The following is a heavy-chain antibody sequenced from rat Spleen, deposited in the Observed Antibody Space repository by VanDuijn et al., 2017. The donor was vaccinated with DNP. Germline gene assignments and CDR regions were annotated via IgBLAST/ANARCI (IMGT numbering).Heavy chain of an antibody. CDR2: ISYDGGST. CDR3: AKVPSPYWYFDF. V-gene: IGHV5-22*01. Sequence: EVQLMESGGGLVQPGRSLKLSCAASGFTFSDYYMAWVRQAPTKGLEWVAYISYDGGSTNYGDSVKGRFTISRDIAKSTLYLQMNSLRAEDMATYYCAKVPSPYWYFDFWGPGTMVTVSS. CDR1: GFTFSDYY. J-gene: IGHJ1*01.